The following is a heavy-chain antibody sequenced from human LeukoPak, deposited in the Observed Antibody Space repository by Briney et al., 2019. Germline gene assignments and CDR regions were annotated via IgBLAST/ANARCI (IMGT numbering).Heavy chain of an antibody. CDR3: ARDRGDYGDSSVFDY. CDR2: IYYSGST. CDR1: GGSISSYY. D-gene: IGHD4-17*01. V-gene: IGHV4-59*12. Sequence: PSETLSLTCTVSGGSISSYYWSWIRQPPGKGLEWIGYIYYSGSTNYNPSLKSRVTISVDTSKNQFSLKLSSVTAADTAVYYCARDRGDYGDSSVFDYWGQGSLVIVSS. J-gene: IGHJ4*02.